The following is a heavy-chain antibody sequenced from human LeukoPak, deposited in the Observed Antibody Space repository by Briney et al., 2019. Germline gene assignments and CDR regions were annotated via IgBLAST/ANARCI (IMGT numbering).Heavy chain of an antibody. CDR1: GGSFSGYY. J-gene: IGHJ6*02. Sequence: SETLSLTCAVYGGSFSGYYWSWIRQPPGKGLEWIGEINHSGSTNYNLSLKSRVTISVDTSKNQFSLKLSSVTAADTAVYYCARGGRILGSGSYYNPNYYYGMDVWGQGTTVTVSS. CDR3: ARGGRILGSGSYYNPNYYYGMDV. V-gene: IGHV4-34*01. D-gene: IGHD3-10*01. CDR2: INHSGST.